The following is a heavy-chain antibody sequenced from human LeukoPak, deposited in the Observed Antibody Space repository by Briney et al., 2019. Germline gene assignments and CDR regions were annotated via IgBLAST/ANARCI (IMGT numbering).Heavy chain of an antibody. CDR1: GGSISSGSYY. Sequence: SETLSLTCTVSGGSISSGSYYWSWIRQPAGKGLEWIGRIYTSGSTNYNPSLKSRVTISVDTSKNQFSLKLSPVTAADTAVYYCARDRKYYYDSSGYYNYYFDYWGQGTLVTVSS. J-gene: IGHJ4*02. V-gene: IGHV4-61*02. D-gene: IGHD3-22*01. CDR3: ARDRKYYYDSSGYYNYYFDY. CDR2: IYTSGST.